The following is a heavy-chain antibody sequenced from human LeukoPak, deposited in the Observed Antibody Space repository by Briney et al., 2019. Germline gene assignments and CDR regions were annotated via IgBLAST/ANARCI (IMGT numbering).Heavy chain of an antibody. CDR3: TRDRRDGYNFDY. J-gene: IGHJ4*02. Sequence: PSETLSLTCTVSGGSISTYYWSWLRQPAGKGLEWIGRIYASGSTNYIPSLDRRVTMSVDTSKNQFSLNVSSVTAADTAVYYCTRDRRDGYNFDYWGQGTLVTVSS. CDR1: GGSISTYY. D-gene: IGHD5-24*01. V-gene: IGHV4-4*07. CDR2: IYASGST.